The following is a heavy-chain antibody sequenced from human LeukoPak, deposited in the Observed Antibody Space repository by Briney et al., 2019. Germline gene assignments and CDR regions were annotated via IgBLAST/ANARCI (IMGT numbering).Heavy chain of an antibody. CDR1: GDSISSGSYY. CDR2: IYYSGST. CDR3: ARDILPTIAAAVI. J-gene: IGHJ3*02. V-gene: IGHV4-61*01. Sequence: PSETLSLTCTVSGDSISSGSYYWGWIRQPPGKGLEWIGYIYYSGSTNYNPSLKSRVTISVDTSKNQFSLKLSSVTAADTAVYYCARDILPTIAAAVIWGQGTMVTVSS. D-gene: IGHD6-13*01.